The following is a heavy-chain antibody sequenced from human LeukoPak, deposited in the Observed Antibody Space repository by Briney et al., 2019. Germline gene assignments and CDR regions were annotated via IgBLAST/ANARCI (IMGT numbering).Heavy chain of an antibody. Sequence: GGSLRLSCAASGFSFSSYSVNWVRQALGKGLEWISYIRRDGSRIYYADSVEGRFTISRGNAKNSLYLQMDSLRVEDTAVYYCTRDPHALDFWGQGTLVTVSS. CDR2: IRRDGSRI. V-gene: IGHV3-48*01. CDR3: TRDPHALDF. CDR1: GFSFSSYS. J-gene: IGHJ4*02. D-gene: IGHD2/OR15-2a*01.